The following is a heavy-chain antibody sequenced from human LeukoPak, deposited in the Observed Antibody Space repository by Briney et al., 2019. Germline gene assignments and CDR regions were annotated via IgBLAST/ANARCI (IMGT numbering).Heavy chain of an antibody. CDR3: ARADPQYGSGSYYTLLRY. CDR2: INHSGST. V-gene: IGHV4-34*01. J-gene: IGHJ4*02. Sequence: PSETLSLTCAVYGGSFSGYYWSWIRQPPGKGLEWIGEINHSGSTNYNPSLKSRVTISVDTSKNQFSLKLSSVTAADTAVYYCARADPQYGSGSYYTLLRYWGQGTLVTVSS. D-gene: IGHD3-10*01. CDR1: GGSFSGYY.